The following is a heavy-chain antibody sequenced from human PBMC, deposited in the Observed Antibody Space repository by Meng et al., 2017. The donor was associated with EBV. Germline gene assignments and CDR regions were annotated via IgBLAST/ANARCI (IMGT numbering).Heavy chain of an antibody. D-gene: IGHD4-17*01. CDR2: IYYSGTT. Sequence: QLQLQESGPGLVKPSVTLSLTCTVSAGPISSSSYYWGWIRQPPGKGLEWIGSIYYSGTTYYSPSLKSRVTISVDTSKNQFSLKLSSVTAADTAVYYCARHRDRQDYGDYMVFYYFDYWGQGTLVTVAS. CDR3: ARHRDRQDYGDYMVFYYFDY. J-gene: IGHJ4*02. CDR1: AGPISSSSYY. V-gene: IGHV4-39*01.